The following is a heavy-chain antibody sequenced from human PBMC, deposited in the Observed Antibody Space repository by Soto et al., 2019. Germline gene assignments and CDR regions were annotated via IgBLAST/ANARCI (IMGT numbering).Heavy chain of an antibody. CDR3: ARDRGGYCSGGSCQNYYYGMDV. CDR2: IYHSGST. CDR1: GGSLSSRNW. V-gene: IGHV4-4*02. J-gene: IGHJ6*02. D-gene: IGHD2-15*01. Sequence: LSLTCAVSGGSLSSRNWWSWVRQPPGKGLEWIVEIYHSGSTNYNPYLKSRVTISVDKSKNQCSLKLSSVTAADTAVYYCARDRGGYCSGGSCQNYYYGMDVWGQGTTVTVSS.